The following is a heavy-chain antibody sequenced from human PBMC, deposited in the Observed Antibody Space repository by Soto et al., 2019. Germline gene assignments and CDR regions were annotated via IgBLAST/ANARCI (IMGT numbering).Heavy chain of an antibody. J-gene: IGHJ6*02. D-gene: IGHD3-22*01. CDR2: IYSGGST. Sequence: GGSLRLSCAASGFTVSSNYMSWVRQAPGKGLEWVSVIYSGGSTYYADSVKGRFTISRHNSKNTLYLQMNSLRAEDTAVYYCARVATMETYYYDSSGYYYGDYYYYGMDVWGQGTTVTVSS. CDR1: GFTVSSNY. V-gene: IGHV3-53*04. CDR3: ARVATMETYYYDSSGYYYGDYYYYGMDV.